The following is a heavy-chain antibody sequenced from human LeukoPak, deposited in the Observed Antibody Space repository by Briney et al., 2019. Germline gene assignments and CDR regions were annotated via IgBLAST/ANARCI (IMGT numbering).Heavy chain of an antibody. V-gene: IGHV1-8*01. J-gene: IGHJ6*03. CDR1: GYTFSDYD. CDR2: MNPTSGDT. CDR3: ARVEMKAFYYYYMDV. D-gene: IGHD5-24*01. Sequence: ASVKVSCKASGYTFSDYDVNWVRQAPGQGLEWMGWMNPTSGDTGYAQKFQGRVTMTRSMSRNTAYMELSRLRSEDTAVYFCARVEMKAFYYYYMDVWGKGTTIIISS.